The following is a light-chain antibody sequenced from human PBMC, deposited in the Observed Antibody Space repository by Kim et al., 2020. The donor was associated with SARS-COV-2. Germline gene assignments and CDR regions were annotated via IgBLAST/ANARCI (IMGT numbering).Light chain of an antibody. CDR1: QTISNY. J-gene: IGKJ2*01. V-gene: IGKV1-39*01. CDR3: QQSYTMPPT. Sequence: DVHMTQAPSSLSASVGDSVTITCRAGQTISNYLNWYQHKPGKAPKLLIFAASTLQSGVPSRFRGSGSGTDFTLTISSLQPDDFASYYCQQSYTMPPTFGQGTKVEI. CDR2: AAS.